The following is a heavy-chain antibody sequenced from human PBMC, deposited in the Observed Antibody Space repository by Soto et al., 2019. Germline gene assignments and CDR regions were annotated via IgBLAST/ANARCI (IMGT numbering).Heavy chain of an antibody. CDR2: ISNTGGAI. CDR3: AKNYYFDN. CDR1: GFIFSTYA. V-gene: IGHV3-23*01. Sequence: GGSLRLSCVASGFIFSTYAMNWVRQAPGKGLEWVSAISNTGGAIYYAESVRGRFTISRGNSINTLYLQMSSLRTEDTAVYYCAKNYYFDNWGQGTLVTVSS. J-gene: IGHJ4*02.